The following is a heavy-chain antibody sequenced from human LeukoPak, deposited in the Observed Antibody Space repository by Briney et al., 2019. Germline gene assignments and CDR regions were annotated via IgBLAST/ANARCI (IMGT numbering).Heavy chain of an antibody. CDR1: GVTLSNAW. Sequence: GGSLRLSCAASGVTLSNAWMSWVRQAPGKGLEWVGRIKSKTDGGTTGCAAPVQGRFTISRDDSRNMLYLQMNRLKTEDTALYYCTTDLRSWGQGALVTVSS. V-gene: IGHV3-15*01. CDR2: IKSKTDGGTT. CDR3: TTDLRS. J-gene: IGHJ5*02. D-gene: IGHD3-16*02.